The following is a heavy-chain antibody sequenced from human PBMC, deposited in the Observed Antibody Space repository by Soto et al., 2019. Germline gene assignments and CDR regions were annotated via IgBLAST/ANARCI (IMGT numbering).Heavy chain of an antibody. CDR3: ARLGYCSSTSCYRDYYYGMDV. V-gene: IGHV4-31*03. J-gene: IGHJ6*02. CDR2: IYYSGST. Sequence: SETLSLTCTVSGGSISSGGYYWSWIRQHPGKGLEWIGYIYYSGSTYYNPSLKSRVTISVDTSKNQFSLKLSSATAADTAVYYCARLGYCSSTSCYRDYYYGMDVWGQGTTVTVSS. D-gene: IGHD2-2*02. CDR1: GGSISSGGYY.